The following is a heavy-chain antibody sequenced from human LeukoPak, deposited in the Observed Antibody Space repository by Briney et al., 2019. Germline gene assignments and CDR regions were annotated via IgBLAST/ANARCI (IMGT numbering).Heavy chain of an antibody. CDR1: GGSVSNSNYY. CDR2: FYYRGST. CDR3: ARQRGYCSGGSCYGMFDY. Sequence: PSETLSLTCTVSGGSVSNSNYYCGWVRQPPGRGLEWIGSFYYRGSTYYNPSLKSRVTISVDTSKNQFSLKLSSVTAADTAVYYCARQRGYCSGGSCYGMFDYWGQGTLVTVSS. V-gene: IGHV4-39*01. J-gene: IGHJ4*02. D-gene: IGHD2-15*01.